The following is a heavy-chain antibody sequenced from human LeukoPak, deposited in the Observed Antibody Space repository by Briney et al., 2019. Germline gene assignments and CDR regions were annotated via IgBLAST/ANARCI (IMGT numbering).Heavy chain of an antibody. J-gene: IGHJ4*02. Sequence: PGGSLRLSCAASGFTFSSYWMSWVRQAPGKGLEWVANIKQDGSEKYYVDSLKGRFTISRDNAKNSLYLQMNSLRAEDTAVYYCARARWGFFVPLWGQGTLVTVSS. CDR2: IKQDGSEK. CDR3: ARARWGFFVPL. D-gene: IGHD6-6*01. CDR1: GFTFSSYW. V-gene: IGHV3-7*01.